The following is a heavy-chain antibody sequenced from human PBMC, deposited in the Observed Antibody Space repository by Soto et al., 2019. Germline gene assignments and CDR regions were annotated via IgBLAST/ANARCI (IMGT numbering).Heavy chain of an antibody. Sequence: GGSLRLSCAASGFTLSTFWMSWVRQAPGKGLEWAASIKEDGSEQYYVDPLKGRFTISRDNARNSLYLQMNSLGVEDTAVYYCARVYFYRGGGFVFWFYDLGGRGTLVTVSS. J-gene: IGHJ2*01. CDR3: ARVYFYRGGGFVFWFYDL. CDR2: IKEDGSEQ. CDR1: GFTLSTFW. V-gene: IGHV3-7*03. D-gene: IGHD2-21*01.